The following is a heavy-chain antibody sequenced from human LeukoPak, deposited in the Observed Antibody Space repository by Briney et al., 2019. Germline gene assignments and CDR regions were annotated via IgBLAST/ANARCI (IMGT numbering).Heavy chain of an antibody. Sequence: PSETLSLTCAVSGGSISSSNWWSWVRQPPGKGLAWIGEIYHSGSTNYNPSLKSRVTISVDKSKNQFSLKLSSVTAADTAVYYCARAIVVVPAAINWFDPWGQGTLVTVSS. D-gene: IGHD2-2*01. CDR3: ARAIVVVPAAINWFDP. CDR2: IYHSGST. CDR1: GGSISSSNW. J-gene: IGHJ5*02. V-gene: IGHV4-4*02.